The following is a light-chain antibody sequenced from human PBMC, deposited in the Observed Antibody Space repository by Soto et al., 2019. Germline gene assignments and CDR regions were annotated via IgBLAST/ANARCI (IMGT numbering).Light chain of an antibody. Sequence: EIVLTQSPGTLSLSPGETATVSCRATESLITKALAWYQQKPGQAPRLLIYGAFTRDAAIPDRFNGSGSGTDFALTISRLELEDSAVYYCQQYFTSPWTFGQGTKVEI. CDR3: QQYFTSPWT. CDR1: ESLITKA. V-gene: IGKV3-20*01. CDR2: GAF. J-gene: IGKJ1*01.